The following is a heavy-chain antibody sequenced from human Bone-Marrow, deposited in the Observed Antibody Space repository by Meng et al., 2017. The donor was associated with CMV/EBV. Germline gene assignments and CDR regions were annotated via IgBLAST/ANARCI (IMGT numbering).Heavy chain of an antibody. V-gene: IGHV3-64*02. D-gene: IGHD3-3*01. CDR1: GFTFSNYA. Sequence: GESLKISCAASGFTFSNYAMHWVRQAPGKGLEYVSAISTNGGKTYYADSVKGRFTISRDNSKNTLYLQMNSLRAEDTAVYYCAKGFDFWSGYYDGYWGQGTLVTVSS. CDR3: AKGFDFWSGYYDGY. CDR2: ISTNGGKT. J-gene: IGHJ4*02.